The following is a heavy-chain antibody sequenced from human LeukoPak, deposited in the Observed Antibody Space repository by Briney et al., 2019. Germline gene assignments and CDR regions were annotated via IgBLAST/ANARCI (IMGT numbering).Heavy chain of an antibody. D-gene: IGHD2-2*01. J-gene: IGHJ5*02. CDR2: IRYDGSNK. CDR1: GFTFSSYG. CDR3: AKNRVVVLVPAAMGP. Sequence: GGSLRLSCAASGFTFSSYGMHWVRQAPGKGLEWVTFIRYDGSNKYYADSVKGRFTISRDNSKDTLYLQMNSLRAEDTAVYYCAKNRVVVLVPAAMGPWGQGTLVTVSS. V-gene: IGHV3-30*02.